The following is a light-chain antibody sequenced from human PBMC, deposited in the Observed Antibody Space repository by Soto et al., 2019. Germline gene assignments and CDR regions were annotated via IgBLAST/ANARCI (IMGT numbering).Light chain of an antibody. V-gene: IGKV3-15*01. CDR2: CAS. J-gene: IGKJ2*01. CDR1: QSVTSN. CDR3: QHYFNWPYT. Sequence: EIVMTQSTATLSVSPGERATLSCRASQSVTSNLAWYQQKPGRAPRLLIYCASTRATGIPARFSGSGSGTEFTLTISNLQSEDFALYYCQHYFNWPYTFGQGTKVDIK.